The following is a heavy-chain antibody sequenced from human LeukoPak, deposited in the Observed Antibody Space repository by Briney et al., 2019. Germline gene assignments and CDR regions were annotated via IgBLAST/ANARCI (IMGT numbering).Heavy chain of an antibody. J-gene: IGHJ4*02. CDR2: IYYSGST. CDR3: ARAEAAGSPEFDY. V-gene: IGHV4-59*11. Sequence: SETLSLTCTVSGGSISSHYWSWIRQPPGKGLEWIGYIYYSGSTNYNPSLKSRVTISVDTSKNQFSLKLSSVTAADTAAYYCARAEAAGSPEFDYWGQGTLVTVSS. D-gene: IGHD6-13*01. CDR1: GGSISSHY.